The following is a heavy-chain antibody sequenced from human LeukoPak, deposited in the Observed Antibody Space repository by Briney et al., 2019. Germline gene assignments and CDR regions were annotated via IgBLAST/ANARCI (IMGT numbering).Heavy chain of an antibody. Sequence: PGGSLRLSCAASGFTFSTYSMNWLRLAPGKGLEWVSSISPDSNYKYYVDSVKGRFTISRDNAKSSLYLQMNSLRAEDTAVYYCTHIASQYYFDYWGQGTLVTVSS. J-gene: IGHJ4*02. CDR2: ISPDSNYK. V-gene: IGHV3-21*03. D-gene: IGHD2-21*01. CDR3: THIASQYYFDY. CDR1: GFTFSTYS.